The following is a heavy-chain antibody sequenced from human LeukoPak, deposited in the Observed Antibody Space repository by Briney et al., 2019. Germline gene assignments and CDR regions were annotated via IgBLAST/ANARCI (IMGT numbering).Heavy chain of an antibody. V-gene: IGHV3-9*01. J-gene: IGHJ4*02. CDR3: AKDFRSSGYDFDY. D-gene: IGHD5-12*01. Sequence: PGGPLSFSCEAPGLPFNDYAMNGVRKAPGKGLGGVSGISWNSGSIGYADSVKGRFTISRDNAKNSLYLQMNSLRAEDTALYYCAKDFRSSGYDFDYWGQGTLVTVSS. CDR1: GLPFNDYA. CDR2: ISWNSGSI.